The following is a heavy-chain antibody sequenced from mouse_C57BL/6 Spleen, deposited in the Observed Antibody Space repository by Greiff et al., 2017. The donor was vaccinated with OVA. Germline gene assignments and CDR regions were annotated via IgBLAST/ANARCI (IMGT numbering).Heavy chain of an antibody. V-gene: IGHV1-59*01. CDR1: GYTFTSYW. D-gene: IGHD4-1*01. CDR2: IDPSDSYT. J-gene: IGHJ4*01. CDR3: ARGGVTGTKAMDY. Sequence: VKLQQPGAELVRPGTSVKLSCKASGYTFTSYWMHWVKQRPGQGLEWIGVIDPSDSYTNYNQKFKGKATLTVDTSSSTAYMQLSSLTSEDSAVYYCARGGVTGTKAMDYWGQGTSVTVSS.